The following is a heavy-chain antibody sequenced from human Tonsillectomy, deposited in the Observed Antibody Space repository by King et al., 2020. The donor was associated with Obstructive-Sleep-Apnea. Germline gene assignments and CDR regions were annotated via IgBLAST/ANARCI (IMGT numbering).Heavy chain of an antibody. D-gene: IGHD4-17*01. Sequence: EVQLVESGGGLVQPGGSLRLSCAASGFTLSSYWMSWVRQAPGKGLEWVANIKEDGSEKYYVDSVKGRFTISRDNAKSSLYLQRNSLRADATAVYHCARLNYGDAAKGRWFFDLWGRGTLVPVSS. CDR1: GFTLSSYW. CDR2: IKEDGSEK. CDR3: ARLNYGDAAKGRWFFDL. V-gene: IGHV3-7*01. J-gene: IGHJ2*01.